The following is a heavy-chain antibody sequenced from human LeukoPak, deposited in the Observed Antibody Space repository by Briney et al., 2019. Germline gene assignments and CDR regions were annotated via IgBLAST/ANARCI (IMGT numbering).Heavy chain of an antibody. CDR2: IIPIFGTA. J-gene: IGHJ6*02. CDR1: GGTFSSYA. Sequence: GASVKVSCKASGGTFSSYAISWVRQAPGQGLEWMGGIIPIFGTANYAQKFQGRVTITADESTSTAYMELSSLRSEDTAVYYCARAPIAVAGRNPYYYGMDVWGQGTTVTASS. CDR3: ARAPIAVAGRNPYYYGMDV. V-gene: IGHV1-69*13. D-gene: IGHD6-19*01.